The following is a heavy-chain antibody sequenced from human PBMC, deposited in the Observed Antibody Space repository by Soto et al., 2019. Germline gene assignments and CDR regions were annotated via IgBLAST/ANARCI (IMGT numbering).Heavy chain of an antibody. Sequence: GASVTVSCKASGYTFTGYYMHRVRQAPGQGLEWMGWINPNSRGTNYAQKFQGRVTMTRDTSISTAYMELSRLRSDDTAVYYCARTKPLHDYDFLDVWGQGTTVTVSS. CDR2: INPNSRGT. D-gene: IGHD3-3*01. CDR3: ARTKPLHDYDFLDV. CDR1: GYTFTGYY. V-gene: IGHV1-2*02. J-gene: IGHJ6*02.